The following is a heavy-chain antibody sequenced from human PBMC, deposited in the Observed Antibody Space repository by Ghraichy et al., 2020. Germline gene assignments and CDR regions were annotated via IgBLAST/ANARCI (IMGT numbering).Heavy chain of an antibody. CDR2: INPSGST. Sequence: SETLSLTCGVYGGSFTGYYWTWNCKRPGKWRELIGVINPSGSTKYNPSLRIRVSISVATSRNQFSLNVSSLTAADTAVYSCARGVRDPRLTSVPPAKPSDYWGQGTLVTVSS. CDR1: GGSFTGYY. D-gene: IGHD3-10*01. V-gene: IGHV4-34*01. J-gene: IGHJ4*02. CDR3: ARGVRDPRLTSVPPAKPSDY.